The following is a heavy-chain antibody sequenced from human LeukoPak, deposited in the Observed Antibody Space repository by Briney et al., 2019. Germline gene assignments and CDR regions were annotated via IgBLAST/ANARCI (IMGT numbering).Heavy chain of an antibody. CDR1: GYSFTSYW. V-gene: IGHV5-51*01. Sequence: GESLKISCKGSGYSFTSYWIGWVRQMPGKGLEWMGIIYPGDSDTRYSPSFQGQVTISDDKSISTAYLQWSSLKASDTAMYYCAKTYYYGSGSPNYFDYWGQGTLVTVSS. CDR3: AKTYYYGSGSPNYFDY. J-gene: IGHJ4*02. CDR2: IYPGDSDT. D-gene: IGHD3-10*01.